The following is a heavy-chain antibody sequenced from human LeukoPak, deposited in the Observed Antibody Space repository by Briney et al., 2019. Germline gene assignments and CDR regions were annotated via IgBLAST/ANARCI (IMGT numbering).Heavy chain of an antibody. V-gene: IGHV3-21*01. CDR1: GFAFNTYT. CDR3: ARVTAGATTLNYYYYSMDV. J-gene: IGHJ6*03. Sequence: GGSLRLSCVGSGFAFNTYTITWVRQAPGKGLEWVSSITSTSAYRQYADSVRGRFTISRDNTKNSLYLQMNSLGAEDTAVYHCARVTAGATTLNYYYYSMDVCGKGTTVTVSS. D-gene: IGHD1-26*01. CDR2: ITSTSAYR.